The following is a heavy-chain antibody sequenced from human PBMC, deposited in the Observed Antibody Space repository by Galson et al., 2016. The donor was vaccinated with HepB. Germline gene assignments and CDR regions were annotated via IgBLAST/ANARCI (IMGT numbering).Heavy chain of an antibody. CDR1: GFPFSAYW. Sequence: SLRLSCAATGFPFSAYWMQWVRHVPGKGLVWVSRLTTDGIIGYADSVMGRFTISRDNAKNTLYLHVDSLRAEDTAVYYCARENHYVLDVWGQGTTVTVSS. CDR2: LTTDGII. J-gene: IGHJ6*02. D-gene: IGHD1-14*01. V-gene: IGHV3-74*01. CDR3: ARENHYVLDV.